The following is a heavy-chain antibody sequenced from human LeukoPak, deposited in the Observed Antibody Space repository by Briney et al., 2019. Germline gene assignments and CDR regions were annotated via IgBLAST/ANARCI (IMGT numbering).Heavy chain of an antibody. CDR1: GFTFSSYS. V-gene: IGHV3-48*01. CDR3: ARDLDAFDI. Sequence: QAGGSLRLSCAASGFTFSSYSMNWVRQAPGKGLEWVSYISSSSTIYYADSVKGRFTISRDNAKNSLYLQMNSLRAEDTAVYYCARDLDAFDIWGQGTMVTVSS. J-gene: IGHJ3*02. CDR2: ISSSSTI.